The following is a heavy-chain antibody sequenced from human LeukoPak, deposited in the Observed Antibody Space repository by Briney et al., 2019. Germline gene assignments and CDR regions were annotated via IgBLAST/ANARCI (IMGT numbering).Heavy chain of an antibody. CDR1: GCYIGSYY. V-gene: IGHV4-4*07. D-gene: IGHD4-17*01. J-gene: IGHJ6*03. CDR2: IFTSENT. CDR3: AREGDYGDYSNSFDYMDV. Sequence: SETLSLTCTVSGCYIGSYYWSWIRQPAGKGLEWIGRIFTSENTDYNPSLTSRVTRSVDMSTSQFSLRLTSVTAADTAVYYCAREGDYGDYSNSFDYMDVWGKGTTVTVSS.